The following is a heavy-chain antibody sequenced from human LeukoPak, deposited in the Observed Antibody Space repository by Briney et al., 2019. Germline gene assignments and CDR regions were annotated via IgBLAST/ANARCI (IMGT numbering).Heavy chain of an antibody. D-gene: IGHD6-19*01. CDR1: GGSISSSSYY. V-gene: IGHV4-39*01. CDR2: IYYNGKT. Sequence: SETLSLTCTVSGGSISSSSYYWGWIRQPPGMGLECIGSIYYNGKTFYNPSLRSRVTISADKSKNQFSLKLSSVTAADTAVYYCAATIAVAGTSFPYFDCWGQGTLVTVSS. CDR3: AATIAVAGTSFPYFDC. J-gene: IGHJ4*02.